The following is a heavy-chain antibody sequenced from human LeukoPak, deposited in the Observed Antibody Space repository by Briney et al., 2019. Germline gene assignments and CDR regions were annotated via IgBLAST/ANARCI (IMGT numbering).Heavy chain of an antibody. CDR2: INPKTTVT. Sequence: ASVKVSCKTSGYTFIAYHMHWVRQAPGQGLEWMGWINPKTTVTNYARKFQGRVTMTRDTSISTVYMELSRVRSDDTAVYYCARDGDGYNYGSFDYWGQGTLVTASS. D-gene: IGHD5-24*01. CDR3: ARDGDGYNYGSFDY. CDR1: GYTFIAYH. J-gene: IGHJ4*02. V-gene: IGHV1-2*02.